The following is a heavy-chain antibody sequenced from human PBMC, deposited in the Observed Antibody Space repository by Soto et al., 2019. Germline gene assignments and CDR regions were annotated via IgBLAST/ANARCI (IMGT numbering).Heavy chain of an antibody. Sequence: QVQLQESGPGLVKPSQTLSLTCTVSGGSISSGGYYWSWIRQHPGKGLEWIGYIYYSGSTYYNPTLKRRDTISVDTYKNQFSLKLSSVTAADPVVYFCARVVDATLNDYWGQGTLVTVSS. CDR2: IYYSGST. D-gene: IGHD2-15*01. J-gene: IGHJ4*02. CDR3: ARVVDATLNDY. V-gene: IGHV4-31*03. CDR1: GGSISSGGYY.